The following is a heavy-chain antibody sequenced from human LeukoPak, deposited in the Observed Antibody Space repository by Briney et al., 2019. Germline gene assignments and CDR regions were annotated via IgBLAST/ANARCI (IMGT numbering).Heavy chain of an antibody. CDR3: ARHGILTDHSITH. CDR2: VYHTGIT. D-gene: IGHD2-8*01. Sequence: PGGSLRLSCAASEFTFSDYYMSWIRQPPGKGLEWIGTVYHTGITHYNPSLKSRITISVDTSKNHFSLNLNSVTAADTAVYYCARHGILTDHSITHWGQGILVTVSS. CDR1: EFTFSDYY. J-gene: IGHJ4*02. V-gene: IGHV4-34*01.